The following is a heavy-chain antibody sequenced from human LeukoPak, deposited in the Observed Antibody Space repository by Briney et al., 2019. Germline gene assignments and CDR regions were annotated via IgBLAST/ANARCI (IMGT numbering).Heavy chain of an antibody. CDR3: AKDRWYSSGGFLDH. V-gene: IGHV3-23*01. J-gene: IGHJ4*02. D-gene: IGHD6-19*01. CDR2: ISGTAAST. Sequence: GGSLRLSCAASGFTFSNHAMSWVRQAPGKGLEWVSTISGTAASTYYADSVKGRFTISRDNSKNTLFLQVNNLRAEDTALYYCAKDRWYSSGGFLDHWGRGTLVTVSS. CDR1: GFTFSNHA.